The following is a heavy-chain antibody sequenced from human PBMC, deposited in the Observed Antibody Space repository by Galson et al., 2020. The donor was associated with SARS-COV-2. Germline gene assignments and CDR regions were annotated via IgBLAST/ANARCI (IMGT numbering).Heavy chain of an antibody. CDR2: ISRRHSPI. D-gene: IGHD5-12*01. Sequence: GGSLRLSCAASGFTFNTSSMNWVRQAPGTGLEWVSSISRRHSPIHYAASVKGRFTISRDNVKNSLYLQMNSLRADDTAVYYCARIDVDMEATIDAFNIWGQGTMVTVSS. J-gene: IGHJ3*02. CDR1: GFTFNTSS. V-gene: IGHV3-21*01. CDR3: ARIDVDMEATIDAFNI.